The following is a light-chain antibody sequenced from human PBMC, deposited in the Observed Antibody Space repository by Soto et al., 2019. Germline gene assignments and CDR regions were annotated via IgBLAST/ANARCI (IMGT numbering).Light chain of an antibody. CDR3: TSYTTSNTWV. V-gene: IGLV2-14*03. CDR1: SSDVGSYNY. J-gene: IGLJ3*02. Sequence: QPVLTQPASVSGSPGQSVTIPCTGTSSDVGSYNYVSWYQQHPGKAPKLMIFDVTNRPSGVSNRFSDSKSGNSASLTISGLQTEDEADYYCTSYTTSNTWVFGGGTKLTVL. CDR2: DVT.